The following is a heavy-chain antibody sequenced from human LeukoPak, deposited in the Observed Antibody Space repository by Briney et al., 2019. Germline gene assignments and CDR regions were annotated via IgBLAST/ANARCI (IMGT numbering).Heavy chain of an antibody. V-gene: IGHV3-15*07. CDR3: TTDGLWFREYIDY. Sequence: GGSLRLSCAAPGFTFSNAWMNWVRQAPGKGLEWVGRIKSKTDGGTTDYAAPVKGRFTISRDDSKNTLYLQMNSLKTEDTAVYYCTTDGLWFREYIDYWGQGTLVTVSS. CDR1: GFTFSNAW. J-gene: IGHJ4*02. D-gene: IGHD3-10*01. CDR2: IKSKTDGGTT.